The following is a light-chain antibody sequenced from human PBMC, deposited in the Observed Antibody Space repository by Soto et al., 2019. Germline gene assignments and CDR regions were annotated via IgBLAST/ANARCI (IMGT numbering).Light chain of an antibody. Sequence: EIVLTQSPATLSLSPGERATLSCRASQSVSSYLAWYQQKPGQAPRLLIYDASNRASGIPARFSGSGSGTDFTLTNSSLEPEDFALYNCQQRSNWPPGYTFGHGTQLEI. CDR1: QSVSSY. J-gene: IGKJ2*01. V-gene: IGKV3-11*01. CDR3: QQRSNWPPGYT. CDR2: DAS.